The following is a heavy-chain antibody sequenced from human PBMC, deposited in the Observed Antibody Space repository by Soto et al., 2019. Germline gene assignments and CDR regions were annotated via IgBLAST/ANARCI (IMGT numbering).Heavy chain of an antibody. V-gene: IGHV4-61*01. CDR3: VGTGTTDDY. CDR2: VYHTGRT. Sequence: PSETLSLTCTVSGGSFKSGSYSWSWIRQPPGKGLKWIGYVYHTGRTSYNPSLKSRGSISMDTSKNQFSLNLDSVTAADTAIYYCVGTGTTDDYWGRGTLVTVSS. D-gene: IGHD1-1*01. CDR1: GGSFKSGSYS. J-gene: IGHJ4*02.